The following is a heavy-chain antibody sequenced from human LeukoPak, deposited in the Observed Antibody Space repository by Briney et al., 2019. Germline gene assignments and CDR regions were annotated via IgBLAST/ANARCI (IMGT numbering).Heavy chain of an antibody. V-gene: IGHV3-73*01. J-gene: IGHJ5*02. Sequence: GGSLKLSCAASGFTFSGSTIHGLRQSSGEGLEWVGQIDKKDKSYATATAYAASVKGRFTISRDDSTNTAYLQMKSLKPEDTAVYYCTRDSGTYNWFDPWGQGTLVTVSS. CDR3: TRDSGTYNWFDP. D-gene: IGHD1-26*01. CDR1: GFTFSGST. CDR2: IDKKDKSYATAT.